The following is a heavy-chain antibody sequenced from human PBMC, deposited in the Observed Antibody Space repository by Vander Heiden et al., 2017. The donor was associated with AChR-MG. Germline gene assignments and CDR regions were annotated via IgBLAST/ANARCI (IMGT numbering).Heavy chain of an antibody. CDR3: AKEYSSSWHYYYYGMDV. V-gene: IGHV3-9*01. CDR2: ISWNSGSI. D-gene: IGHD6-6*01. J-gene: IGHJ6*02. Sequence: EVQLVESGGGLVQPGRSLRLPCAASGFTFDDYAMHWVRQAPGKGLEWVSGISWNSGSIGYADSVKGRFTISRDNAKNSLYLQMNSLRAEDTALYYCAKEYSSSWHYYYYGMDVWGQGTTVTVSS. CDR1: GFTFDDYA.